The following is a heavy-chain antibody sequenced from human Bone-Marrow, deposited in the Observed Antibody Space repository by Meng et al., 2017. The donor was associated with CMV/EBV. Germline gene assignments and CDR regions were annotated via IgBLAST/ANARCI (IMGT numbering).Heavy chain of an antibody. V-gene: IGHV3-23*01. D-gene: IGHD3-3*01. CDR1: GFTFSSYA. CDR3: ARESEVFGVDYFDY. J-gene: IGHJ4*02. Sequence: GESLKISCAASGFTFSSYAMSWVRQAPGKGLEWVSAISGSGGSTYYADSVKGRFTISRDNSKNTLYLQMNSLRAEDTAVYYCARESEVFGVDYFDYWGRGTLVTVSS. CDR2: ISGSGGST.